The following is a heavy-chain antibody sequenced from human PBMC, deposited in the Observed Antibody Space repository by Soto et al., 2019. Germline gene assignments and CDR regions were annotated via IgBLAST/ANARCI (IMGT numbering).Heavy chain of an antibody. D-gene: IGHD4-17*01. CDR1: GFTFSSYG. V-gene: IGHV3-33*01. CDR3: ARGPYGDYPDY. J-gene: IGHJ4*02. Sequence: QVQLVESGGGVVQPGRSLRLSCAASGFTFSSYGMHWVRQAPGKGLEGVAVIWYDGSNKYYADSVKGRFTISRDNSKNTLYLQMNSLRAEDTAVYYCARGPYGDYPDYWGQGTLVTVSS. CDR2: IWYDGSNK.